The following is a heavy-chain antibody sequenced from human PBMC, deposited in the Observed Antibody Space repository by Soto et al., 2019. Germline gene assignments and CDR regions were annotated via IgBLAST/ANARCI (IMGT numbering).Heavy chain of an antibody. CDR3: AKDSGHYDFWSGYYGDMDV. D-gene: IGHD3-3*01. V-gene: IGHV3-30*18. CDR1: GFTFSSYG. Sequence: GGSLRLSCAASGFTFSSYGMHWVRQAPGKGLEWVAVISYDGSNKYYADSVKGRFTISRDNSKNTLYLQMNSLRAEDTAVYYCAKDSGHYDFWSGYYGDMDVWGKGTTVTVSS. J-gene: IGHJ6*03. CDR2: ISYDGSNK.